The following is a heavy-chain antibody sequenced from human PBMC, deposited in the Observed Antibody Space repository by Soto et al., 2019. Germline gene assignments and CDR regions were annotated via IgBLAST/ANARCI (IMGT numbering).Heavy chain of an antibody. CDR1: GFRFSDYY. CDR3: ARSAPGDAYCGSDCYPYYFDS. CDR2: IKHSSTYT. Sequence: QVQLVESGGGLVKPGGSLRLSCAASGFRFSDYYMSWIRQAPGKGLQWISYIKHSSTYTNFADSVKGRFIISRDNARNSLYLQMNSLRAQDTAVYYCARSAPGDAYCGSDCYPYYFDSWGQGTLFTVSS. J-gene: IGHJ4*02. D-gene: IGHD2-21*02. V-gene: IGHV3-11*06.